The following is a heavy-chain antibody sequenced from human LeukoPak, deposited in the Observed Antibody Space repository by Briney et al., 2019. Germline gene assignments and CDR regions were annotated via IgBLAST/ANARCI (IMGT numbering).Heavy chain of an antibody. Sequence: PGGSLRLSCAASGFTFSNAWMNWVRQAPGKGLEWLSYISSSGSTIYYADSVKGRFTISRDNAKNSLYLQMNSLRAEDTAVYYCARDISLNYDFWSGYYIGEAYFDYWGQGTLVTVSS. CDR1: GFTFSNAW. V-gene: IGHV3-48*04. CDR3: ARDISLNYDFWSGYYIGEAYFDY. J-gene: IGHJ4*02. D-gene: IGHD3-3*01. CDR2: ISSSGSTI.